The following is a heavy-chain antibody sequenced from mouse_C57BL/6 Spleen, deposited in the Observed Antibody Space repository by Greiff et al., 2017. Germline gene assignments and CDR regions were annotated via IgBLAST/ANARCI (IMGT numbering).Heavy chain of an antibody. V-gene: IGHV5-15*01. CDR3: ARLYYGNYGFDY. CDR1: GFTFSDYG. Sequence: DVMLVESGGGLVQPGGSLKLSCAASGFTFSDYGMAWVRQAPRKGPEWVAFISNLAYSIYYADTVTGRFPISRENAKNTLYLEMSSLRSEDTAMYYCARLYYGNYGFDYWGQGTTLTVSS. D-gene: IGHD2-1*01. CDR2: ISNLAYSI. J-gene: IGHJ2*01.